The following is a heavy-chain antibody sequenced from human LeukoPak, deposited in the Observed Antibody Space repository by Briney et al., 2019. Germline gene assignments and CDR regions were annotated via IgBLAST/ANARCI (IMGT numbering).Heavy chain of an antibody. Sequence: PSETLSLTCAVYGGSFSGYYWSWIRQPPGKGREWIGEINHSGSTNYNPSLKSRVTISVDTSKNQFSLKLSSVTATDTAVYYCASVYGDYGSPASPIDYWGQGTLVTVSS. D-gene: IGHD4-17*01. CDR2: INHSGST. J-gene: IGHJ4*02. V-gene: IGHV4-34*01. CDR1: GGSFSGYY. CDR3: ASVYGDYGSPASPIDY.